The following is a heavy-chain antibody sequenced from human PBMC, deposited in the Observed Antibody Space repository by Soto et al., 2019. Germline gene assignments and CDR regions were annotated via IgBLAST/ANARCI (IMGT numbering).Heavy chain of an antibody. Sequence: QVRLVQSGAEVKKPGSSVKVSCKASGGTFSSYAISWVRQAPGQGLEWMGGIIPIFGTANYAQKFQGRVTITADKSTSTAYMELSSLRSEDTAVYYCARVSTSGGLLYYYYGMDVWGQGTTVTVSS. CDR1: GGTFSSYA. CDR2: IIPIFGTA. J-gene: IGHJ6*02. V-gene: IGHV1-69*06. CDR3: ARVSTSGGLLYYYYGMDV. D-gene: IGHD3-10*01.